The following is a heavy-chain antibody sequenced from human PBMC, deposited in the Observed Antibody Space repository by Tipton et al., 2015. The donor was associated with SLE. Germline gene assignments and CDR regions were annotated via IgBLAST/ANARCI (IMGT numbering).Heavy chain of an antibody. D-gene: IGHD6-19*01. J-gene: IGHJ3*02. CDR1: GGSISSYY. CDR2: IYYSGST. Sequence: TLSLNCTVSGGSISSYYWSWIRQPPGKGLEWIGYIYYSGSTNYNPSLKSRVTISVDTSKNQFSLKLSSVTAADTAVYYCARAPRLGAFDIWGQGTMVTVSS. V-gene: IGHV4-59*08. CDR3: ARAPRLGAFDI.